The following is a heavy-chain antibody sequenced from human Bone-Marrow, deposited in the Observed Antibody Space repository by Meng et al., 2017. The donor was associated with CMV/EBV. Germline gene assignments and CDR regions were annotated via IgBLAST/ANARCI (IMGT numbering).Heavy chain of an antibody. CDR2: TYYRSKWYN. Sequence: SETLSLTCAISGDSVSSNSAAWNWIRQSPSRGLEWRGRTYYRSKWYNDYAVSVKSRITINPDTSKNKFSLQLNSVTPVDTAVYHCARVSWRVFDHWGQGTLVTVSS. D-gene: IGHD1-1*01. J-gene: IGHJ4*02. CDR1: GDSVSSNSAA. CDR3: ARVSWRVFDH. V-gene: IGHV6-1*01.